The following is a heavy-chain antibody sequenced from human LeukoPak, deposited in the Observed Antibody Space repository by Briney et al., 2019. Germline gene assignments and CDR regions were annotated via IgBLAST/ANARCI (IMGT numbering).Heavy chain of an antibody. J-gene: IGHJ6*03. V-gene: IGHV1-2*02. CDR3: ARGGSYHYYYYYYMDV. Sequence: ASVKVSCKASGYTFTGYYMHWVRQAPGQGREWMGWINPNSGGTNYQGRVTMTRDTSISTAYMELSRLRSDDTAVYYCARGGSYHYYYYYYMDVWGKGTTVTVSS. D-gene: IGHD3-16*02. CDR1: GYTFTGYY. CDR2: INPNSGGT.